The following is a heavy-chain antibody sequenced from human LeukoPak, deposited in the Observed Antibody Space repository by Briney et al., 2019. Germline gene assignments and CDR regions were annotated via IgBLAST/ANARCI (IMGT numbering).Heavy chain of an antibody. D-gene: IGHD3-10*01. CDR3: VGEAGGPDY. J-gene: IGHJ4*02. CDR1: GFTVSSKY. Sequence: GGSLRLSCAASGFTVSSKYMSWVRQAPGKGLEWVSIIYSGGGAYYADCVKGRSTISRDKSKNTLFLQMNSLRVEDTAVNCCVGEAGGPDYWGQGTQVTVSS. CDR2: IYSGGGA. V-gene: IGHV3-53*01.